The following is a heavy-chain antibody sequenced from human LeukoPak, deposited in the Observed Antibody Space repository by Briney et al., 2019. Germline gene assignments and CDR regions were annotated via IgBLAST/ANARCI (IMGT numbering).Heavy chain of an antibody. CDR2: IYYSGST. D-gene: IGHD4-17*01. J-gene: IGHJ4*02. CDR1: GGSISSGGYY. V-gene: IGHV4-31*03. CDR3: ARVVPLRSASTVTTRPYFDY. Sequence: SQTLSLTCTVSGGSISSGGYYWSWIRQHPGKGLEWIGYIYYSGSTYYNPSLKSRVTISVDTSKNQFSLKLGSVTAADTAMYYCARVVPLRSASTVTTRPYFDYWGQGTLVTVSS.